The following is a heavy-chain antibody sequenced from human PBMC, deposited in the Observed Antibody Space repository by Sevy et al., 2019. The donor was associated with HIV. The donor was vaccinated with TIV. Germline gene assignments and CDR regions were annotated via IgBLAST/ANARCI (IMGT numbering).Heavy chain of an antibody. Sequence: GGCLRLSCAGSGFTFSNYAMHWVRQAPGKGLECVAGLWSHGRREYYADFAKGRFTISRDNSKNTVYLHMDSLRTDDMAVYYCAKEDDAFDVWGQGTMVTVSS. CDR1: GFTFSNYA. CDR2: LWSHGRRE. J-gene: IGHJ3*01. CDR3: AKEDDAFDV. V-gene: IGHV3-33*03.